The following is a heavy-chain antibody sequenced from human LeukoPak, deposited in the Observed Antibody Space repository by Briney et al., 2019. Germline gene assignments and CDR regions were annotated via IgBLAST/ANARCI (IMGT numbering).Heavy chain of an antibody. CDR2: INPNSGGT. D-gene: IGHD3-22*01. CDR3: TRGRDYYDSSGYPGY. CDR1: GYTFTGYY. J-gene: IGHJ4*02. Sequence: ASVKVSCKASGYTFTGYYMHWVRQAPGQGLEWMGWINPNSGGTNYAQKFQGWVTMTRDTSISTAYMELSRLRSDDTAVYYCTRGRDYYDSSGYPGYWGQGTLVTVSS. V-gene: IGHV1-2*04.